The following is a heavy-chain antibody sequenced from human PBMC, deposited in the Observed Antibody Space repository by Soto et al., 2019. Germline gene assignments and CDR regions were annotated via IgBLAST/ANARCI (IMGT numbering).Heavy chain of an antibody. Sequence: ASVKVSCKASGYTLTSYAMHWVRQAPGKRLERIGWINAGNGNTKYSQKFQGRVTITRDTSASTAYMELSSLRSEDTAVYYCAIDRSYDFWSGYYIINWFDPWGQGTLVTVSS. V-gene: IGHV1-3*01. CDR2: INAGNGNT. CDR3: AIDRSYDFWSGYYIINWFDP. D-gene: IGHD3-3*01. CDR1: GYTLTSYA. J-gene: IGHJ5*02.